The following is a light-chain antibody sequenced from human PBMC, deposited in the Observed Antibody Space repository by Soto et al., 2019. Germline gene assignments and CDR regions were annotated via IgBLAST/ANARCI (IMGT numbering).Light chain of an antibody. CDR1: DWGKTY. CDR3: QAWDSHAYV. V-gene: IGLV3-1*01. Sequence: SYELTQPPSVSVSPGQTASISCSGGDWGKTYASWYQQRPGQSPVLIIYQDSKRPSGIPERFSGSISGDTATLTISGTQTLDEADYYCQAWDSHAYVFGSGTKLTV. CDR2: QDS. J-gene: IGLJ1*01.